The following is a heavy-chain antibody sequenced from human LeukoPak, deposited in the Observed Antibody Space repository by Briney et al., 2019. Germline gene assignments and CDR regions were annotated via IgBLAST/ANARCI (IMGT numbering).Heavy chain of an antibody. Sequence: GGSLRLSCAASGFTFSSYGMHWVRQAPGKGLEWVAVISYDGSNKYYADSVKGRFTISRDNSKNTLYLQMNSLRAEDTAVYYCAKDLSXDYGDPWGQGTLVTVSS. CDR3: AKDLSXDYGDP. CDR1: GFTFSSYG. D-gene: IGHD4-17*01. J-gene: IGHJ5*02. V-gene: IGHV3-30*18. CDR2: ISYDGSNK.